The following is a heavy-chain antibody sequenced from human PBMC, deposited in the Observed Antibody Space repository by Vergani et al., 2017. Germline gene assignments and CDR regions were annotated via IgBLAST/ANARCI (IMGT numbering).Heavy chain of an antibody. D-gene: IGHD3-22*01. Sequence: EVQLVESGEGLVQPGGSLRLSCAASGFTFSSYAMHWVRQAPGKGLEYVSAISSNGGSTYYADSVKGRFTISRDNSKNTLYLQMGSLRAEDMAVYYGARSYDSSGYYPNYGMDVWGQGTTVTVSS. CDR1: GFTFSSYA. J-gene: IGHJ6*02. CDR3: ARSYDSSGYYPNYGMDV. CDR2: ISSNGGST. V-gene: IGHV3-64*02.